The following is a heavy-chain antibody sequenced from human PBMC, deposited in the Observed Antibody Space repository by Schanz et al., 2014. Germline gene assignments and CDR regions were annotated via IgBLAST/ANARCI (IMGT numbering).Heavy chain of an antibody. D-gene: IGHD1-1*01. CDR2: IYETGRT. Sequence: QVQLQESGPGLVKPSGTLSLTCTISRGSIGSTNWWSWLRQSPRKGLEWISDIYETGRTNYNPSLRRGAPLSVEKPTTRSPRRLTAVTAADTAVYYCARLEYTSGWQGFDYWGQGILVTVSP. J-gene: IGHJ4*02. V-gene: IGHV4-4*02. CDR1: RGSIGSTNW. CDR3: ARLEYTSGWQGFDY.